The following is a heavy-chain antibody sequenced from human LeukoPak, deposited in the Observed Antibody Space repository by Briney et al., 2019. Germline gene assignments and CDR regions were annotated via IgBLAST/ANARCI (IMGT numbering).Heavy chain of an antibody. D-gene: IGHD2-2*01. Sequence: GGSLRLSCAASGFTFSSYSTNWVRQAPGKGLEWVSYISSSSSTIYYADSVKGRFTISRDNAKNSLYLQMNSLRAEDTAVNYCARDGLGYCRGTSCRPFDYWGQGTLVTVSS. CDR1: GFTFSSYS. CDR2: ISSSSSTI. CDR3: ARDGLGYCRGTSCRPFDY. J-gene: IGHJ4*02. V-gene: IGHV3-48*01.